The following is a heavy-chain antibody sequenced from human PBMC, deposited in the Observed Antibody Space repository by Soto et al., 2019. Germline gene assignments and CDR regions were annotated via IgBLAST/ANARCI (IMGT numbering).Heavy chain of an antibody. J-gene: IGHJ4*02. CDR2: ISFDGSNK. V-gene: IGHV3-30-3*01. CDR1: GFTFSTYA. CDR3: ARDLHPNAYDSSGYYVGHFDY. Sequence: GGSLRLSCAASGFTFSTYAFHWVRQAPGKGLEWVALISFDGSNKYYADSVKGRFTISRDNSKNTLYLQMNSLRAEDTAVYYCARDLHPNAYDSSGYYVGHFDYWGQGTLVTVSS. D-gene: IGHD3-22*01.